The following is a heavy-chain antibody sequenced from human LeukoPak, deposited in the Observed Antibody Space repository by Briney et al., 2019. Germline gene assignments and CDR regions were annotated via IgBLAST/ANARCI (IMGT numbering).Heavy chain of an antibody. V-gene: IGHV3-13*01. J-gene: IGHJ4*01. CDR1: GFTFSSND. CDR3: ARGEGGNWNYAIFNY. CDR2: IGAAGDT. D-gene: IGHD1-7*01. Sequence: GGSLRLSCAASGFTFSSNDMHWVRQATGKGLEWVSAIGAAGDTYYPGSVKGRFTISRENAKNSLYLQMNSLRAGDTAVYYCARGEGGNWNYAIFNYWGQGTLVTVSS.